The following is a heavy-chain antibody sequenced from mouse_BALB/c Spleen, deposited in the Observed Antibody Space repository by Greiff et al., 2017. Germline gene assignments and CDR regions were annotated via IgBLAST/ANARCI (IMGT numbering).Heavy chain of an antibody. V-gene: IGHV1-15*01. Sequence: QVQLQQSGAELVRPGASVTLSCKASGYTFTDYEMHWVKQTPVHGLEWIGAIDPETGGTAYNQKFKGKATLTADKSSSTAYMELRSLTSEDSAVYYCTRIRGFAYWGQGTLVTVSA. D-gene: IGHD2-12*01. CDR1: GYTFTDYE. J-gene: IGHJ3*01. CDR3: TRIRGFAY. CDR2: IDPETGGT.